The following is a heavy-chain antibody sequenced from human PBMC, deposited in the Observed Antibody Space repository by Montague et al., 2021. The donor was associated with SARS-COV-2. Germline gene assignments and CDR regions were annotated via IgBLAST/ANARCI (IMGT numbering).Heavy chain of an antibody. V-gene: IGHV4-34*01. CDR2: IDHSGTT. Sequence: SETLSLTCAVYGGSFSGYYWSWIRQLPGKGLEWIGEIDHSGTTNYNPSLKSRLTMSVDPSKNQFSLTLNSVTAADTAVYYCARLNGWDIGFLVAVPRNYGYFDVWGRGTLVTVSS. CDR3: ARLNGWDIGFLVAVPRNYGYFDV. CDR1: GGSFSGYY. J-gene: IGHJ2*01. D-gene: IGHD2-21*01.